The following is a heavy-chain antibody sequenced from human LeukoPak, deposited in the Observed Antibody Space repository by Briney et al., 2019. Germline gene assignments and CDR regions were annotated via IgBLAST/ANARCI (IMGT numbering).Heavy chain of an antibody. J-gene: IGHJ4*02. CDR1: GGSISGSPYY. CDR2: MYDSGST. V-gene: IGHV4-39*01. CDR3: ARQIYDYVWGY. Sequence: SETLSLTCTVSGGSISGSPYYWGWIRQPPGKGLEWIGSMYDSGSTYYNASLKSRVTISVDTSKKQFSLKLRSVTAADTAVYYCARQIYDYVWGYWGQGTLVTVSS. D-gene: IGHD3-16*01.